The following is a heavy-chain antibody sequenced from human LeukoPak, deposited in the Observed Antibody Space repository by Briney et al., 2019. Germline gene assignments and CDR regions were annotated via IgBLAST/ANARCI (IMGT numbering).Heavy chain of an antibody. V-gene: IGHV4-59*01. CDR3: ARGNMATWVKYFDL. CDR2: IYYSGST. J-gene: IGHJ2*01. Sequence: PSETLSLTCTVSGGSISSYYWSWIRQPPGKGLEWIGYIYYSGSTNYNPSLKSRVTISVDTSKNQFSLKLSSVTAADTAVYYCARGNMATWVKYFDLWGRGTLVTVSS. D-gene: IGHD2/OR15-2a*01. CDR1: GGSISSYY.